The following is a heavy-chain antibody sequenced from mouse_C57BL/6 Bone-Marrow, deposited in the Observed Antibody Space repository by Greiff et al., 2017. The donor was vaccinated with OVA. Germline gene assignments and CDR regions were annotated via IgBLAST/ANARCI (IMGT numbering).Heavy chain of an antibody. Sequence: EVQLQQSGAELVRPGASVKLSCTASGFNIKDDYMHWVKQRPEQGLEWIGWIDPENGDTEYASKFQGKATITADTSSNTAYLQLSSLTSEDTAVYYCTSYYGSPPWFAYWGQGTLVTVSA. CDR3: TSYYGSPPWFAY. CDR1: GFNIKDDY. D-gene: IGHD1-1*01. V-gene: IGHV14-4*01. J-gene: IGHJ3*01. CDR2: IDPENGDT.